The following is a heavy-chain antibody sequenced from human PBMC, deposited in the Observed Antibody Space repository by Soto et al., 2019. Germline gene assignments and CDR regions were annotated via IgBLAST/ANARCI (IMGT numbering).Heavy chain of an antibody. J-gene: IGHJ4*02. CDR2: ISGSGDGI. CDR1: GFTFSTNYG. Sequence: GGSLRLSCVGSGFTFSTNYGLAWVRQARGKGLEWVSSISGSGDGIAYADSVKGRFTISTDSSKNTLYLQMNNLRADDTAVYFCAKKCRGSCPFDYWGQGTLVTVSS. V-gene: IGHV3-23*01. D-gene: IGHD1-26*01. CDR3: AKKCRGSCPFDY.